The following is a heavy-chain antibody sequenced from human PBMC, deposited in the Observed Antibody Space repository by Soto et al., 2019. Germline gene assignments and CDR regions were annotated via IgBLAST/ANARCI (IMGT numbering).Heavy chain of an antibody. CDR1: GYDFINYG. CDR2: ISAYNGNT. J-gene: IGHJ4*02. V-gene: IGHV1-18*01. CDR3: ARVERPTMLRSDF. Sequence: QVQLVQSGAELKKPGTSVRVSCKASGYDFINYGFNWVRQAPGQGLEWMGWISAYNGNTNYARNLQGRVTMTTDTXTSTAYMELGSLRYDDTAVYYCARVERPTMLRSDFWGQGTLVTVSS. D-gene: IGHD2-2*01.